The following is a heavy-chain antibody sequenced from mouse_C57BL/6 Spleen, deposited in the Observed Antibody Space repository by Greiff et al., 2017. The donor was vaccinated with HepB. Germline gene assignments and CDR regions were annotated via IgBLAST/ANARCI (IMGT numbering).Heavy chain of an antibody. Sequence: VQLQQSGAELVKPGASVKLSCKASGYTFTSYWMHWVKQRPGQGLEWIGMIHPNSGSTNYNEKFKSKATLTVDNSSSTAYMQISSLTSEYSAVYYWESQYYGYDGGFAYWGQGTLVTVSA. J-gene: IGHJ3*01. D-gene: IGHD2-2*01. CDR3: ESQYYGYDGGFAY. V-gene: IGHV1-64*01. CDR2: IHPNSGST. CDR1: GYTFTSYW.